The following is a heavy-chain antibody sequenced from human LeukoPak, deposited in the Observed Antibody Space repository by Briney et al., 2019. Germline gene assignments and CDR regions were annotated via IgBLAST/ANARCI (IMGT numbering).Heavy chain of an antibody. CDR1: GFTFSSYA. CDR3: ANGDSGSYSFDY. D-gene: IGHD1-26*01. J-gene: IGHJ4*02. CDR2: ISYDVTNK. Sequence: PGRSLRLSCAASGFTFSSYAMHWVRQAPGKGLEWVAIISYDVTNKFYADTVKGRFTISRDNSKNTLYLQMNSLGTEDTAVYYCANGDSGSYSFDYWGQGTLVTVSS. V-gene: IGHV3-30*18.